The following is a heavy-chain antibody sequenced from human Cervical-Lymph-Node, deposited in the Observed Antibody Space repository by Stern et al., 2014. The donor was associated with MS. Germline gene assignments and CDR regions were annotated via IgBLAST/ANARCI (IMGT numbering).Heavy chain of an antibody. V-gene: IGHV3-30*18. CDR2: ISYDGSNK. D-gene: IGHD1-1*01. CDR1: GFTFSSYG. CDR3: AKESGTMGY. Sequence: VQLVESGGGVVQPGRSLRLSCAASGFTFSSYGMHWVRQAPGKGLEWVAVISYDGSNKYYADSVKGRFTISRDNSKNTLYLQMNSLRAEDTAVYYCAKESGTMGYWGQGTLVTVSS. J-gene: IGHJ4*02.